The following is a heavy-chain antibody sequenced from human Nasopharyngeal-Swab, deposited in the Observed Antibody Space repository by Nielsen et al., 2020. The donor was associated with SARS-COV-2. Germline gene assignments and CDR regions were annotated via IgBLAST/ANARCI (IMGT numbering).Heavy chain of an antibody. V-gene: IGHV3-53*01. D-gene: IGHD6-19*01. CDR3: ARNGYSSGWYWHFDL. Sequence: GGSLRPSCAASGFSVSSNYMTWVRQAPGKGLEWVPAIYRSGGTYYADSVRGRFTISRDNSEKTLYLQMNNLRAEDTAVYYCARNGYSSGWYWHFDLWGRGTLVTVSS. CDR1: GFSVSSNY. CDR2: IYRSGGT. J-gene: IGHJ2*01.